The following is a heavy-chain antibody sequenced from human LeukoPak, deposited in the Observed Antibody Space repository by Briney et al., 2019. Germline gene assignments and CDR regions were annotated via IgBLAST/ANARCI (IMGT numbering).Heavy chain of an antibody. D-gene: IGHD5-18*01. Sequence: PGGSLRLSCAASGFTFSSYAMSWVRQAPGKGLEWVSAISGSGGNTYYADSVKGRFTISRDNSKNTLFLQMNSLRAEDTAVYYCARGRGIQLWRFDYWGQGTLVTVSS. V-gene: IGHV3-23*01. CDR2: ISGSGGNT. CDR1: GFTFSSYA. J-gene: IGHJ4*02. CDR3: ARGRGIQLWRFDY.